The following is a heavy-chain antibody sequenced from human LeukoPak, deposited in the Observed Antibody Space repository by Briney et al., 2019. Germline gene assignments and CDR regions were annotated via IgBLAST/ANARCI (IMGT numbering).Heavy chain of an antibody. CDR1: GFTFSSYA. CDR3: AKDVSVTTPYYFDY. Sequence: GGSLRLSCAASGFTFSSYAMSWARQAPGKGLEWVSTISGSGVNTHYADSVKGRFTISRDNSKNTLYLQINSLRAEDTAVYYCAKDVSVTTPYYFDYWGQGTLVTVSS. V-gene: IGHV3-23*01. J-gene: IGHJ4*02. D-gene: IGHD4-11*01. CDR2: ISGSGVNT.